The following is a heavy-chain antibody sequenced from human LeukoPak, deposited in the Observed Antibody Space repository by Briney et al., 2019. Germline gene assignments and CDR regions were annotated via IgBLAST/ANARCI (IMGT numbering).Heavy chain of an antibody. CDR2: INPSGGST. Sequence: GASVKVSCKASGYTFTSYYMHWVRQAPGQGLEWMGIINPSGGSTSYARKFQGRVTMARDTSTSTVYMELSSLRSEDTAVYYCARDQLGSYGLGYWGQGTLVTVSS. D-gene: IGHD5-18*01. CDR1: GYTFTSYY. CDR3: ARDQLGSYGLGY. V-gene: IGHV1-46*01. J-gene: IGHJ4*02.